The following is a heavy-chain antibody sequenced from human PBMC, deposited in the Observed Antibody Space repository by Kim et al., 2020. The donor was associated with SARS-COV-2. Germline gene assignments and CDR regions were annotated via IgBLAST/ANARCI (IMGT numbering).Heavy chain of an antibody. J-gene: IGHJ6*02. CDR3: ARDLEYNSDWNLDYSFAMDV. V-gene: IGHV3-33*01. D-gene: IGHD1-7*01. CDR1: GFTFHSYD. Sequence: GGSLRLSCAASGFTFHSYDIHWVRQAPGRGLEWVAVINYDGTEKYYADSVKGRFTISRDNSKSMVYLQMNSLRAEDTALYYCARDLEYNSDWNLDYSFAMDVWGQGTRVTVSS. CDR2: INYDGTEK.